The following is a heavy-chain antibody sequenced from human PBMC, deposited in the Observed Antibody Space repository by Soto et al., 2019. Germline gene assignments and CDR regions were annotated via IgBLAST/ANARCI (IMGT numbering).Heavy chain of an antibody. CDR2: ISSGSSYI. V-gene: IGHV3-21*01. D-gene: IGHD3-22*01. J-gene: IGHJ3*02. Sequence: ESGGGLVKPGGSLRLSCAASGFTFSSYSMNWVRQAPGKGLEWVSSISSGSSYIFYADSVKGRFTISRDNAKNTLFLQMDSLRGEDTAVYYCAKNYYYDSPGYAFDIWGQGTMVTVSS. CDR3: AKNYYYDSPGYAFDI. CDR1: GFTFSSYS.